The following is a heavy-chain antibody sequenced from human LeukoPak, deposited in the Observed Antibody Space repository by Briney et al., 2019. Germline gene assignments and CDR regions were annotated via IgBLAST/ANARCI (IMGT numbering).Heavy chain of an antibody. CDR3: ARDRGDGYNSLDY. CDR2: ISRSNSYI. CDR1: GFTFSSYS. V-gene: IGHV3-21*01. Sequence: GGSLRLSCAASGFTFSSYSMNWVRQAPGKGLGWVSSISRSNSYIYYADSVKGRFTISRDNAKKSLYLQMNSLRAEDTAVYYCARDRGDGYNSLDYWGQGTLVTVSS. J-gene: IGHJ4*02. D-gene: IGHD5-24*01.